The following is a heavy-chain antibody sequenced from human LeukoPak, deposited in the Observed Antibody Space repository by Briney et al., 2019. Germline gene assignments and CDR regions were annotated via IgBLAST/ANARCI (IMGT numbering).Heavy chain of an antibody. D-gene: IGHD3-16*01. V-gene: IGHV1-2*02. Sequence: ASVKVSCKASGYTFTGYYMHWVREAPGQALEWMGWINPNSGGTNYAQKFQGRVTMTRDTSISTAYMELGRLRSDDTAVYYCAREPLEGGGEFDYWGQGTLVTVSS. CDR3: AREPLEGGGEFDY. CDR2: INPNSGGT. J-gene: IGHJ4*02. CDR1: GYTFTGYY.